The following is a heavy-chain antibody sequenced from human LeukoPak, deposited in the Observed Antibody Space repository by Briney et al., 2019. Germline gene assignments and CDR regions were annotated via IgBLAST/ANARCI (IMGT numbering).Heavy chain of an antibody. Sequence: SETLSLTCAVYGGSFSGYYWSWIRQPPGKGLEWIGETNHSGSTTYNPSLKSRVTISVDTSKNQFSLKLNSVTAADTAVYYCARLVIRAFDSWGQGILVTVSS. D-gene: IGHD2-8*02. CDR2: TNHSGST. CDR3: ARLVIRAFDS. V-gene: IGHV4-34*01. J-gene: IGHJ5*01. CDR1: GGSFSGYY.